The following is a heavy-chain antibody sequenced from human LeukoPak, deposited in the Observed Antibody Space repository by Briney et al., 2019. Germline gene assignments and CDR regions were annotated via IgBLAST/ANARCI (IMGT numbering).Heavy chain of an antibody. V-gene: IGHV3-23*01. Sequence: GRSLRPSRAASAFTLSSYASGSVRPDAGEGMGWVSAISGSGGSTYYADCVEGRFTISRDNSKNTLYLQMNTLRAEDTAAYYCANSPQPYYYDSSGYYNYWGQGTLVTVSS. D-gene: IGHD3-22*01. J-gene: IGHJ4*02. CDR2: ISGSGGST. CDR3: ANSPQPYYYDSSGYYNY. CDR1: AFTLSSYA.